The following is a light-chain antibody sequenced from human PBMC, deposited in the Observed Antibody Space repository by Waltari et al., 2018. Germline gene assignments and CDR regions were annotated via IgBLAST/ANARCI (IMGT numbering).Light chain of an antibody. Sequence: QSVLTQPPSASGTPGQRVSISCSGSASNIGGNLVNWYQQLPGKAPKLLIYRSDLRPSGVPERFSGSKSGTSASRAISGLQSEDEADYFCASWDDSLNGHWVFGGGTKVTVL. J-gene: IGLJ3*02. CDR2: RSD. V-gene: IGLV1-44*01. CDR1: ASNIGGNL. CDR3: ASWDDSLNGHWV.